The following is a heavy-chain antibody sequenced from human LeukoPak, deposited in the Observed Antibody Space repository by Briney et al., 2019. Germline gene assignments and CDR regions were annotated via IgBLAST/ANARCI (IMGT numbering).Heavy chain of an antibody. CDR3: VRIDYSNAFDI. J-gene: IGHJ3*02. V-gene: IGHV1-8*01. CDR2: TNPKTGNT. D-gene: IGHD4-11*01. CDR1: GYTFTNFD. Sequence: VASVKVSCKASGYTFTNFDINWVRQATGQGLEWMGWTNPKTGNTGSAQKLQGRVTITGNTSISTAYMELSSLRSEDTAVYYCVRIDYSNAFDIWGQGTMVTVSS.